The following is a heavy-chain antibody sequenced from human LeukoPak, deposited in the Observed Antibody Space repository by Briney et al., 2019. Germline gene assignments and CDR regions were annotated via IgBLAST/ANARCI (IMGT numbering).Heavy chain of an antibody. J-gene: IGHJ4*02. Sequence: GGSLRLSCTTSGFTFSHYGMHWVRQAPGKGLEWVAVIWSDATNMYYGDSVKGRFTISRDTSKNTVYLQMNSLRVDDTAVYYCAKKGSREFDYWGQGTLVTVSS. CDR2: IWSDATNM. CDR1: GFTFSHYG. CDR3: AKKGSREFDY. V-gene: IGHV3-33*06. D-gene: IGHD6-13*01.